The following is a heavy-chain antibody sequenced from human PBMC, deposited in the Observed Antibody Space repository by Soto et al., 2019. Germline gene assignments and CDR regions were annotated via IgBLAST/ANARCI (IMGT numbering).Heavy chain of an antibody. CDR3: ARIQCISTSCYYYYYYGMDV. V-gene: IGHV2-26*01. J-gene: IGHJ6*02. Sequence: QVTLKESGPVLVKPTETLTLTCTVSGFSLSNARMGVSWIRQPPGKALEWLAHILSNDEKSYSTSLKSRLTISKDTSKSQVVLTMTNMDPVDTATYYCARIQCISTSCYYYYYYGMDVWGQGTTVTVSS. CDR1: GFSLSNARMG. CDR2: ILSNDEK. D-gene: IGHD2-2*01.